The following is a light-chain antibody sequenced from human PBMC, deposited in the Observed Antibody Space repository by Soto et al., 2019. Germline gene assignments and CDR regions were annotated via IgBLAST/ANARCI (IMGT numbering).Light chain of an antibody. CDR3: QQYNNWPPIT. V-gene: IGKV3-15*01. Sequence: EIVMTQSPGTLSVSPGERATLSCRASQSVRSKLAWYQQKPGQAPRLRIYDASTRATGIPARFSGSGSGTEFTLTISSLQSEDFAVYYCQQYNNWPPITFGQGTRLEIK. CDR2: DAS. CDR1: QSVRSK. J-gene: IGKJ5*01.